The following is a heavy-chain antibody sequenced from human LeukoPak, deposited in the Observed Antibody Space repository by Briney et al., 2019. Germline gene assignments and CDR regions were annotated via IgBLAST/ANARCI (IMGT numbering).Heavy chain of an antibody. CDR1: GFAFSSYG. J-gene: IGHJ4*02. CDR2: TWYDGSKK. D-gene: IGHD6-13*01. CDR3: ARDRLAAAGAGSHFDY. Sequence: GGSLRLSCAASGFAFSSYGMHWVRQTPGTGLEWVAVTWYDGSKKYYADSVKGRFIISRDNSKNTLYLQMNSLRVEDTAVYYCARDRLAAAGAGSHFDYWGQGTLVTVSS. V-gene: IGHV3-33*01.